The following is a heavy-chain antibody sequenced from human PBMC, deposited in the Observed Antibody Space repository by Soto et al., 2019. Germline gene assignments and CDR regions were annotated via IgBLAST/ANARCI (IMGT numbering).Heavy chain of an antibody. Sequence: QLHLVQSGAVVKKPGASVTVSCSASGYPVTAYYMHWVRQAPGRGLERMGGINPATGAAKYTQTFQGRVTMARDTCTRTVFMELSGLTSEDTAVFYGARGGGVGVAGSAAFDMWGQGTLVTVSS. CDR2: INPATGAA. J-gene: IGHJ3*02. V-gene: IGHV1-2*02. CDR1: GYPVTAYY. CDR3: ARGGGVGVAGSAAFDM. D-gene: IGHD3-3*01.